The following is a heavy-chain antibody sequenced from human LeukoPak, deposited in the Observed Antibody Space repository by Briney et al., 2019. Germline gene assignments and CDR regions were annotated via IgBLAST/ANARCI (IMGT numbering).Heavy chain of an antibody. Sequence: GGSLRLSCAASGFTFSSYWMTWVRQAPGKGLEWVANIKQDGSENYNVDSVKGRFTISRDNSKGSLYLQMNSLRAEDTAVYYCARAAHGDYAYDSWGQGTLVTVSS. V-gene: IGHV3-7*01. D-gene: IGHD4-17*01. CDR3: ARAAHGDYAYDS. CDR2: IKQDGSEN. CDR1: GFTFSSYW. J-gene: IGHJ4*02.